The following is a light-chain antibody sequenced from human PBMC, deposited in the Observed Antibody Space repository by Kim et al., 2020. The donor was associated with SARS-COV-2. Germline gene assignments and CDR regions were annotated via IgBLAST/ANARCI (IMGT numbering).Light chain of an antibody. CDR3: AAWDDSLSGVV. CDR1: SSNIGSNS. Sequence: GQRVTISCSGSSSNIGSNSLSWYQQRPGTAPKLLIYRNYQRPSGVPDRFSGSKSGTSASLAISGLRSEDEADYFCAAWDDSLSGVVFGGGTQLTVL. V-gene: IGLV1-47*01. CDR2: RNY. J-gene: IGLJ2*01.